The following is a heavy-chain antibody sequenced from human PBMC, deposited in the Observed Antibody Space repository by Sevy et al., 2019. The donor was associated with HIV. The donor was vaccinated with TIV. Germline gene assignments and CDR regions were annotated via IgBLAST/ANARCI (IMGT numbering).Heavy chain of an antibody. V-gene: IGHV3-7*01. J-gene: IGHJ5*02. D-gene: IGHD6-13*01. Sequence: GGSLRLSCAASGFTFSSYWMSWVRQAPGKGLEWVANIKQDGSEKYYVDSVKGRFTISRDNAKNSLYLQMNSLRAEDTAVYYCARYADSSSWCWAGHNWFDPWGQGTLVTVSS. CDR1: GFTFSSYW. CDR3: ARYADSSSWCWAGHNWFDP. CDR2: IKQDGSEK.